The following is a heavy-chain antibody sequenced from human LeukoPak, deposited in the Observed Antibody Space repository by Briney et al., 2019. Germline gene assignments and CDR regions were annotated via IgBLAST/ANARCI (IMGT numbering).Heavy chain of an antibody. D-gene: IGHD5-18*01. CDR2: IIPIFGTA. J-gene: IGHJ3*02. V-gene: IGHV1-69*05. Sequence: SVKVSCKASGYTFTSYGISWVRQAPGQGLEWMGRIIPIFGTANYAQKFQGRVTITTDESTSTAYMELSSLRSEDTAVYYCAREPIKQLWFRVAGTSDAFDIWGQGTMVTVSS. CDR3: AREPIKQLWFRVAGTSDAFDI. CDR1: GYTFTSYG.